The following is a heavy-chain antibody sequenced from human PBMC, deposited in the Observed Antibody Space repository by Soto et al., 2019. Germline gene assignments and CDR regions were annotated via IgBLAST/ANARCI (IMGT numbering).Heavy chain of an antibody. D-gene: IGHD1-26*01. J-gene: IGHJ4*02. CDR3: ARGRVGTTGPYPSGPRG. CDR2: LNPTSGNT. V-gene: IGHV1-8*01. Sequence: QVQLVQSGAEVKKPGASVKVSCKASGYTFTSYDINWVRQATGQGLEWMGCLNPTSGNTGYAQKFQGRVTTTSNTSISTAYMELSRLRSEEAAVYYGARGRVGTTGPYPSGPRGWGQGTLVPFYS. CDR1: GYTFTSYD.